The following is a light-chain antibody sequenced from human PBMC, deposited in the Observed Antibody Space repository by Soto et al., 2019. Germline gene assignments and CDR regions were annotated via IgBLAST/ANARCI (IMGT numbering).Light chain of an antibody. J-gene: IGKJ5*01. CDR2: GAS. V-gene: IGKV1D-12*01. Sequence: DIQMTQSLGSVSASVGDRFTISCGASQGISTWLAWYQQKPGKAPKLLIYGASSLQSGVPSRFSGSGSGTDFTLTISNLQPEDFATYYCQQANSFPISFGQGTRLEI. CDR1: QGISTW. CDR3: QQANSFPIS.